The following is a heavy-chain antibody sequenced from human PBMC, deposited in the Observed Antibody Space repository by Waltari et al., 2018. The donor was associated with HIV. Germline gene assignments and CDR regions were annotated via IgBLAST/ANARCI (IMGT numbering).Heavy chain of an antibody. CDR1: GFTFSSYS. CDR3: ARDHTAMDTALDY. D-gene: IGHD5-18*01. V-gene: IGHV3-21*01. CDR2: ISSSSSYI. J-gene: IGHJ4*02. Sequence: EVQLVESGGGLVKPGGSLRLSCAASGFTFSSYSMNWVRQAPGKGLEWVSSISSSSSYIYYADSVKGRFTISRDNAKNSLYLQMNSLRAEDTAVYYCARDHTAMDTALDYWGQGTLVTVSS.